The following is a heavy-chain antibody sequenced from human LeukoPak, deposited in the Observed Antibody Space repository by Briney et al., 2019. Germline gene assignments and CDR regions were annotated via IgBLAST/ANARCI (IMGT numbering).Heavy chain of an antibody. D-gene: IGHD7-27*01. Sequence: PGGSLRLSCAAFEFSFSSYTMNWVRQAPGKGLEWVSYISSSSSTIYYADSVKGRFTISRDNAKNSLYLQMNSLRAEDTAVYYCARETGGEYSFDYWGQGTLVTVSS. V-gene: IGHV3-48*01. CDR3: ARETGGEYSFDY. J-gene: IGHJ4*02. CDR1: EFSFSSYT. CDR2: ISSSSSTI.